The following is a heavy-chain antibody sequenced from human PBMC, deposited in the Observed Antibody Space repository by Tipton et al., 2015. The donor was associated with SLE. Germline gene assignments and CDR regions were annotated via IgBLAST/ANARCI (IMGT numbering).Heavy chain of an antibody. D-gene: IGHD2-2*01. Sequence: SLRLSCAASGFTFSTYALHWVRQAPGKGLEWVAVVSYDGSSKYYADSLKGRFTVSRDNSKNTLYLEMDSLRAEDTAVYYCAREQVKADCSSATCLYYYYAMDVWGQGTTVTVPS. CDR1: GFTFSTYA. J-gene: IGHJ6*02. CDR3: AREQVKADCSSATCLYYYYAMDV. CDR2: VSYDGSSK. V-gene: IGHV3-30*04.